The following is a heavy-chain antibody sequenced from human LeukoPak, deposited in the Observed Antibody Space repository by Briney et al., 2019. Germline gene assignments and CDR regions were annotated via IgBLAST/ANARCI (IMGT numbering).Heavy chain of an antibody. CDR2: ISGSGDST. V-gene: IGHV3-23*01. CDR3: AKVGYDFWSGYLY. CDR1: GFTFSSYA. D-gene: IGHD3-3*01. Sequence: PGGSLRLSCAASGFTFSSYAMSWVRQAPGKGLEWVSAISGSGDSTYYADSVKGRFTISRDNSKNTLYLQMNSLRAEDTAVYYCAKVGYDFWSGYLYWGQGTLVTVSS. J-gene: IGHJ4*02.